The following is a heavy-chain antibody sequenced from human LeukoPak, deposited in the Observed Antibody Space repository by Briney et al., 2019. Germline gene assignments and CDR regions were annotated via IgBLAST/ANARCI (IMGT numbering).Heavy chain of an antibody. Sequence: GGSLRLSCAASGFTFSTYSMNWVRQAPEKGLEWVSYIGSSSSPIYYADSVKGRFTISRDNAKNSLYLQMDSLRAEDTAVYYCARDQAYSFDYWGQGTLVTVSS. CDR2: IGSSSSPI. CDR1: GFTFSTYS. J-gene: IGHJ4*02. CDR3: ARDQAYSFDY. D-gene: IGHD4-11*01. V-gene: IGHV3-48*01.